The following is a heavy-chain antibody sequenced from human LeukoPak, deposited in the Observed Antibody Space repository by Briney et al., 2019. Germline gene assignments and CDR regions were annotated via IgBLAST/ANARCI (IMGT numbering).Heavy chain of an antibody. J-gene: IGHJ4*02. CDR1: GFTFSDFW. CDR2: INPDGSTI. D-gene: IGHD7-27*01. V-gene: IGHV3-74*01. CDR3: TRDMWGTFDY. Sequence: GGSLRLSCAASGFTFSDFWMHWVRQTPGKGLVWVSRINPDGSTISYADSVKGRFTISRDNAKNTLYLQMNSLRAEDTAVYYCTRDMWGTFDYWGQGTLVTVSS.